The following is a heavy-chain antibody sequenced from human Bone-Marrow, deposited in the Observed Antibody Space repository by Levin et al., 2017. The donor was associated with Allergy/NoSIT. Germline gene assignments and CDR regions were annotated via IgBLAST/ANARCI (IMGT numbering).Heavy chain of an antibody. D-gene: IGHD3-10*01. V-gene: IGHV3-21*01. CDR3: AIYPDTLGFSMVQGRDRSFDY. CDR2: ISRNSNFI. CDR1: GLSFSTYS. J-gene: IGHJ4*02. Sequence: TSGGSLRLSCAASGLSFSTYSLNWVRQAPGKGLEWVASISRNSNFIYYADLVRGRFTISRDDAENSLYLQMNSLRAEDTAVYYCAIYPDTLGFSMVQGRDRSFDYWGQGTLVTVSS.